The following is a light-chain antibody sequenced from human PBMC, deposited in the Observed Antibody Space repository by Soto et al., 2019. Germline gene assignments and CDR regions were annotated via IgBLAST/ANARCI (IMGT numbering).Light chain of an antibody. CDR1: ETITRY. CDR2: AAS. J-gene: IGKJ4*01. CDR3: QQSYSNPLT. V-gene: IGKV1-39*01. Sequence: DIQMTQSPSSLSASVGETVIITCRASETITRYLNWYQSKPGKAPRLLISAASSLQSGVPSRFSGIYSGTDFTLTISSLQPEDFATYYCQQSYSNPLTFGGGTKVDMK.